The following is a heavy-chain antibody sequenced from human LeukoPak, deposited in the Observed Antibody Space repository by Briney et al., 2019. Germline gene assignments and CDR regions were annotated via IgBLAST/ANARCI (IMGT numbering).Heavy chain of an antibody. CDR2: MNPDSGNT. J-gene: IGHJ6*03. V-gene: IGHV1-8*01. D-gene: IGHD2-21*01. CDR3: ARLKSLFGYYHMDV. Sequence: GASVKVSCKASGYTFTSYDINWVRQATGQGLEWMGWMNPDSGNTGYAQKFQGRVTMTRNTSISTAYMELSSLRSEDTAVYYCARLKSLFGYYHMDVWGKGTTVTVSS. CDR1: GYTFTSYD.